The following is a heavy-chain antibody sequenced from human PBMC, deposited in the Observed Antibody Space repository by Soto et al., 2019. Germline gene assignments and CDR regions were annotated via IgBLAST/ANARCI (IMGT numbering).Heavy chain of an antibody. CDR2: IIPIFGTA. V-gene: IGHV1-69*13. D-gene: IGHD3-22*01. CDR3: ARSRDSSGYFGY. Sequence: SVKVSCKASGGTFSSYAISWVRQAPGQGLEWMGGIIPIFGTANYAQKFQGRVTITADESTSTAYMELSSLRSEDTAVYYCARSRDSSGYFGYWGQGTLVTVSS. J-gene: IGHJ4*02. CDR1: GGTFSSYA.